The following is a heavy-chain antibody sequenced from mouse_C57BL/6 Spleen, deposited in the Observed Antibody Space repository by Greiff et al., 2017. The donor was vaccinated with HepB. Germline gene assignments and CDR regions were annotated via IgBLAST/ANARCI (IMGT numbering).Heavy chain of an antibody. CDR1: GYTFTDYE. CDR3: TRLNSNPFDY. Sequence: QVQLKQSGAELVRPGASVTLSCKASGYTFTDYEMHWVKQTPVHGLEWIGAIDPETGGTAYNQKFKGKAILTADKSSSTAYMELRSLTSEDSAVYYCTRLNSNPFDYWGQGTTLTVSS. CDR2: IDPETGGT. D-gene: IGHD2-5*01. V-gene: IGHV1-15*01. J-gene: IGHJ2*01.